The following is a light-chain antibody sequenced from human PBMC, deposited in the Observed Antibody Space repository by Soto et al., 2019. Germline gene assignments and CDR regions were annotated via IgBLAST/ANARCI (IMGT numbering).Light chain of an antibody. CDR1: SSDVGGYDL. CDR3: CSYAGTYTFYV. CDR2: DVT. Sequence: QSALTQPRSVSGSPGQSVTISCTGTSSDVGGYDLVSWYQQHPGKAPKLKIYDVTKRPSGVPDRFSGSRSGNTASLTVSGLQAEDDADYYCCSYAGTYTFYVFGTGTQLTVL. V-gene: IGLV2-11*01. J-gene: IGLJ1*01.